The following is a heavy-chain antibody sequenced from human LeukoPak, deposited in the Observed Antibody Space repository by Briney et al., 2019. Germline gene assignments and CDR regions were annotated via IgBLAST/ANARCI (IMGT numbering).Heavy chain of an antibody. J-gene: IGHJ4*02. Sequence: GGSLRLSCAASGFTFNSYAMSWVRQAPGKGLEWVSGISGSGGSTHYADSVKGRFTISRDNSKNTLYLQMNSLRVEDTAVYYCATVAYCGGDCYSTYFDYWGQGTLVTVSS. V-gene: IGHV3-23*01. CDR3: ATVAYCGGDCYSTYFDY. CDR2: ISGSGGST. D-gene: IGHD2-21*01. CDR1: GFTFNSYA.